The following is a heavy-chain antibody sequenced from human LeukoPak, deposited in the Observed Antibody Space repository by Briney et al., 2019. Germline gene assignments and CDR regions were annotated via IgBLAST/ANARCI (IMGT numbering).Heavy chain of an antibody. J-gene: IGHJ4*02. CDR2: IAPSSGTT. Sequence: VASVKVSCKASGHTFTSNYMHWVRQAPGQGLEWMGVIAPSSGTTSYAQKFQGRVTMTRDTSTSTLYMELSSLTSEDTAVYYCARASGSSAVPFDYWGQGTLVTVSS. V-gene: IGHV1-46*01. CDR3: ARASGSSAVPFDY. CDR1: GHTFTSNY. D-gene: IGHD3-10*01.